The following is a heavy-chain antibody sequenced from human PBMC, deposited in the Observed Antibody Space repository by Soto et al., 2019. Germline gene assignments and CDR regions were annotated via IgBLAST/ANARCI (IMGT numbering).Heavy chain of an antibody. J-gene: IGHJ6*02. V-gene: IGHV3-33*01. Sequence: PGGSLRLSCAASGFTFSSYGMHWVRQAPGKGLEWVAVIWYDGSNKYYADSVKGRFTISRDNSKNTLYLQMNSLRAEDTAVYYCARVWSDDPHPPLYYYGMDVWGQGTTVTVSS. CDR3: ARVWSDDPHPPLYYYGMDV. CDR1: GFTFSSYG. CDR2: IWYDGSNK. D-gene: IGHD2-21*01.